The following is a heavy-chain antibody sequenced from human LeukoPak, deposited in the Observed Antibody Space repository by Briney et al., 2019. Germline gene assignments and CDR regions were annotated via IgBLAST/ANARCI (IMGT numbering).Heavy chain of an antibody. CDR3: AVMTTSRNFDY. CDR1: GGSISSSNYY. D-gene: IGHD4-17*01. V-gene: IGHV4-39*01. Sequence: SETLSLTCTVSGGSISSSNYYWGWIRQPPGKGLEWIGSIYFSGSTYYNPSLKSRVTISVDTSRNQFSLKLSSVTAADTAVYYCAVMTTSRNFDYWGQGTLVTVSS. CDR2: IYFSGST. J-gene: IGHJ4*02.